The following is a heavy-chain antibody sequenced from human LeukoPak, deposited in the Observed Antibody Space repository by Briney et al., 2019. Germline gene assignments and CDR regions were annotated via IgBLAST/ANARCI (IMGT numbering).Heavy chain of an antibody. J-gene: IGHJ6*02. CDR1: GFTFTKSA. Sequence: SVKVSCKASGFTFTKSALQWVRQARGQRLEWIGWIVVGSGNTDYAQKFQQRVTITRDMSTSTAYMELSSLRSEDTAVYYCAAGLRGPTVTGKYYYYGMDVWGQGTTVTVSS. D-gene: IGHD4-11*01. V-gene: IGHV1-58*01. CDR2: IVVGSGNT. CDR3: AAGLRGPTVTGKYYYYGMDV.